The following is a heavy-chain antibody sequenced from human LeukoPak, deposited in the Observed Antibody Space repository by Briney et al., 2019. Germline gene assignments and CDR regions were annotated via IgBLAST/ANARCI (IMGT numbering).Heavy chain of an antibody. CDR2: ISNTGRAT. J-gene: IGHJ5*02. Sequence: GGSLRLSCVACGFTLRSYSMHWVRQAPGEGLEWLSGISNTGRATDYADSIKGRFTISRDNSKNTVFLQMKSLRAEDTAEYFCAHEVPPNDEFFDHWGQGTLVTVSS. CDR1: GFTLRSYS. CDR3: AHEVPPNDEFFDH. V-gene: IGHV3-23*01.